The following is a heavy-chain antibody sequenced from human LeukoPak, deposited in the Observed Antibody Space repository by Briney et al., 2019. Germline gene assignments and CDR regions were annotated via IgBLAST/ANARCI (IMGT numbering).Heavy chain of an antibody. J-gene: IGHJ4*02. V-gene: IGHV3-23*03. CDR1: GFTFSSYA. CDR2: IYSGGST. Sequence: PGGSLRLSCAASGFTFSSYAMNWVRQAPGKGLEWVSVIYSGGSTSYADSVKGRFTISRDNSKNTLYLQMNSLRAEDTAVYYCARDRVFDYWGQGTLVTVSS. D-gene: IGHD3-10*01. CDR3: ARDRVFDY.